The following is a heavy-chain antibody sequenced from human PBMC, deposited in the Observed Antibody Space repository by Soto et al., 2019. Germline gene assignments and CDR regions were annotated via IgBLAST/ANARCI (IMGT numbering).Heavy chain of an antibody. V-gene: IGHV3-30-3*01. D-gene: IGHD1-26*01. CDR3: TRSNSGSLPY. CDR2: ISYDGSNK. CDR1: GFTFSSYA. Sequence: GGSLRLSCAASGFTFSSYAMHWVRQAPGKGLEWVAVISYDGSNKYYADSVKGRFTISRDNSKNTLYLQMNSLRAEDTAVYYCTRSNSGSLPYWGQGTLVTVSS. J-gene: IGHJ4*02.